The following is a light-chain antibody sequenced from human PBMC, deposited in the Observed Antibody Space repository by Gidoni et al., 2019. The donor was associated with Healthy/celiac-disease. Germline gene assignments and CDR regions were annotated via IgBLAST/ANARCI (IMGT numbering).Light chain of an antibody. J-gene: IGLJ3*02. CDR2: DVS. V-gene: IGLV2-14*03. CDR1: SSDVGGYNY. Sequence: QSALPPPASVSGSPGQPIPIACTGTSSDVGGYNYVSWYQQPPGKAPKHMIYDVSNRPSGVSNRFSGSKTGNTASLTISGLQAEDEADYYCSSYTSSSTRVFGGGTKLTVL. CDR3: SSYTSSSTRV.